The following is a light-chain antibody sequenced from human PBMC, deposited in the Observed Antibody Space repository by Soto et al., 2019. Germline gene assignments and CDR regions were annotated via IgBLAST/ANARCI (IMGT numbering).Light chain of an antibody. J-gene: IGKJ2*01. CDR2: GGS. Sequence: EIVLTQSPGTLSLSPGERATVYCRATQSVTNSRLAWYQQKPGQAPKVLIFGGSNRATGIPDRFSGSGSGTDFTLTISRLETEDFAIYYCQQWSSSPRTFGKGTKVDIK. CDR1: QSVTNSR. CDR3: QQWSSSPRT. V-gene: IGKV3-20*01.